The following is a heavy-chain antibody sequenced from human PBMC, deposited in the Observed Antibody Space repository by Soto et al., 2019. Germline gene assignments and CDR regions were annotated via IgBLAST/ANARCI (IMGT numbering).Heavy chain of an antibody. Sequence: GASVKVSCKASGYTFTSYGISWVRQAPGQGLEWMGWISAYNGNTNYAQKLQGRVTMTTDTSTSTAYMELRSLRSDDTAVYYCARASSIARVYVDIVATINYYYGMDVWGQGTTVTVSS. D-gene: IGHD5-12*01. J-gene: IGHJ6*02. CDR1: GYTFTSYG. V-gene: IGHV1-18*01. CDR3: ARASSIARVYVDIVATINYYYGMDV. CDR2: ISAYNGNT.